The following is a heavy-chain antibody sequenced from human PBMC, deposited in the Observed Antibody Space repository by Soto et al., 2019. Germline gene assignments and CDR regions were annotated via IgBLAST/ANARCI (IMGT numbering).Heavy chain of an antibody. V-gene: IGHV3-23*01. CDR1: GFTFSSSA. CDR2: VVGSGMP. J-gene: IGHJ5*02. Sequence: AVSLLLCXAPXGFTFSSSAIRWFCQAQGKGVDWVSTVVGSGMPFYADSVRGRFTISGDNSKNTVYLQMNSLRVEDTAVYHCAKHRDCSVNACPTGQWFDPWGQGTLVTVSS. CDR3: AKHRDCSVNACPTGQWFDP. D-gene: IGHD2-15*01.